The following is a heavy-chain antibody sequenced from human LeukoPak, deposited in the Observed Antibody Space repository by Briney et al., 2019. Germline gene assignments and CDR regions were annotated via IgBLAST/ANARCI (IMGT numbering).Heavy chain of an antibody. CDR2: VDPEDGET. J-gene: IGHJ4*02. CDR3: ATEDSSGYLRYYFDY. D-gene: IGHD3-22*01. V-gene: IGHV1-69-2*01. Sequence: ASVKVSCKASGYTFTDYYMHWVQQAPGKGLEWMGRVDPEDGETIYAEKFQGRVTITADTSTDTAYMELSSLRSEDTAVYYCATEDSSGYLRYYFDYWGQGTLVIVSS. CDR1: GYTFTDYY.